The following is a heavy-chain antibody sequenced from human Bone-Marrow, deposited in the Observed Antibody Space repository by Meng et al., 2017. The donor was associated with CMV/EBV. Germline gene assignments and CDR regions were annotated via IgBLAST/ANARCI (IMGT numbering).Heavy chain of an antibody. D-gene: IGHD3-3*01. V-gene: IGHV4-39*07. Sequence: GSLRLSCTVSGGSINNSSYYWGWIRQSPGKGLEWIGNIYYSGSTYYQPSLKRRVTITVDTSKNQFSLKLSSVTAADTAVYYCARSPFWSGYHYYFDYWGQGTLVTVSS. CDR1: GGSINNSSYY. J-gene: IGHJ4*02. CDR2: IYYSGST. CDR3: ARSPFWSGYHYYFDY.